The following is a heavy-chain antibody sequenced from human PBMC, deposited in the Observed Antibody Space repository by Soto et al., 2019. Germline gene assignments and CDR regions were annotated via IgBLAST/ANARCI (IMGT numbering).Heavy chain of an antibody. CDR2: ISTSGSTI. Sequence: EVQLVESGGDLVQPGGSLSLSCAASGFAFSRYEMNWVRQAPGTGLERISYISTSGSTIYYADSVTGRFTITRDNGKNSLYLQMNSLRAEDTAVYYCAREVAAAGSFDYWGKGPLVTVSS. J-gene: IGHJ4*02. D-gene: IGHD6-13*01. V-gene: IGHV3-48*03. CDR1: GFAFSRYE. CDR3: AREVAAAGSFDY.